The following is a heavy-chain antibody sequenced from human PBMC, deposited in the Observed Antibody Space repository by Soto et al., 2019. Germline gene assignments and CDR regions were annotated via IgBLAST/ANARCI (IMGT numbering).Heavy chain of an antibody. Sequence: QVQLVESGGGVVQPGRSLRLSCAASGFTFSSYAMHWVRQAPGKGLEWVAVISYDGSNKYYADSVKGRFTISRDNSKNTRYLQMNSLRAENTAVYYCERGDHYYDSSGYCVDYGGQGTLVTVSS. CDR2: ISYDGSNK. V-gene: IGHV3-30-3*01. CDR3: ERGDHYYDSSGYCVDY. CDR1: GFTFSSYA. J-gene: IGHJ4*02. D-gene: IGHD3-22*01.